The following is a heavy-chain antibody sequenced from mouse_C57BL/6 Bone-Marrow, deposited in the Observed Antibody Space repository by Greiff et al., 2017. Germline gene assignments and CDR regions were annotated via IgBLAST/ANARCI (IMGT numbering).Heavy chain of an antibody. CDR3: ARSFGYHWYFDV. D-gene: IGHD2-2*01. CDR1: GYTFTSYG. Sequence: QVQLQQSGAELARPGASVKLSCKASGYTFTSYGISWVKQRTGQGLEWIGEIYPRSGNNYYNEKFKGKATLTADKSSSTAYMELRSLTSEDSAVYFCARSFGYHWYFDVWGTGTTVTVSS. J-gene: IGHJ1*03. CDR2: IYPRSGNN. V-gene: IGHV1-81*01.